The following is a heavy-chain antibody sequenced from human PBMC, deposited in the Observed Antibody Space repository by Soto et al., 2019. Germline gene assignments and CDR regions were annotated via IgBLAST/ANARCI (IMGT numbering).Heavy chain of an antibody. Sequence: EVQLVESGGGLVQPGGSLRLSCAVSGFTVISNYMSWVRQAPGKGLEWVSVIYSGGTTHYADSVKGRFTISRHDSKNTVYVQMNSLTAEDTAVYYCARLSTDGRDNAKWYFDLWGRGTLVTVSS. V-gene: IGHV3-53*04. J-gene: IGHJ2*01. CDR1: GFTVISNY. CDR3: ARLSTDGRDNAKWYFDL. D-gene: IGHD2-21*01. CDR2: IYSGGTT.